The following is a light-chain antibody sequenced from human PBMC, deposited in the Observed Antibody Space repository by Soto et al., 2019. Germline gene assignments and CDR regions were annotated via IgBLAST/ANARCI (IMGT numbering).Light chain of an antibody. CDR2: GAS. J-gene: IGKJ1*01. Sequence: EIVMTQSPATLSVSPGERATLSCRASQSVGSNLAWYQQKPGQAPRLLSYGASTRATGIPARFSGSGSGTEFSLTISSLQSEDFALYFFQQYNNWPPDRTFGQGTKVEIK. CDR3: QQYNNWPPDRT. V-gene: IGKV3-15*01. CDR1: QSVGSN.